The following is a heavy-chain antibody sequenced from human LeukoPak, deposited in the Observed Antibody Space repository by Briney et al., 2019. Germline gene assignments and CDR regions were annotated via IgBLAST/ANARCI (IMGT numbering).Heavy chain of an antibody. CDR1: GGTFSSYA. V-gene: IGHV1-69*04. J-gene: IGHJ6*02. Sequence: EASVKVSCKASGGTFSSYAVSWVRQAPGQGLEWMGRIIPILGIANYAQKFQGRVTITADKSTSTAYMELSSLRSEDTAVYYCATNTVPTWYYGMDVWGQGTTVIVSS. CDR3: ATNTVPTWYYGMDV. D-gene: IGHD2/OR15-2a*01. CDR2: IIPILGIA.